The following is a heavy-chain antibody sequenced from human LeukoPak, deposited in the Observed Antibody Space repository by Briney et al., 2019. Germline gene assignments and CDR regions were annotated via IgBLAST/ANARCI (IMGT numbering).Heavy chain of an antibody. CDR2: VIPIFGIA. CDR3: ASPGDYPPVERDRMDV. D-gene: IGHD5-12*01. CDR1: GGTFSSYA. J-gene: IGHJ6*02. V-gene: IGHV1-69*04. Sequence: ASVKVSCKASGGTFSSYAISWVRQAPGQGLEWMGRVIPIFGIANYAQKFQGRVTITADKSTSTAYMELSSLRSEDTAVYYCASPGDYPPVERDRMDVWGQGTTVTVSS.